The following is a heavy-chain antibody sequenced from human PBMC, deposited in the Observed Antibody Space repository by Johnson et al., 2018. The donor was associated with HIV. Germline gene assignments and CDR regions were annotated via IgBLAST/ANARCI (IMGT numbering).Heavy chain of an antibody. V-gene: IGHV3-53*01. J-gene: IGHJ3*02. Sequence: MQLVESGGGLVQPGGSLRLSCAASGFTVSSNYMSWVRQAPGKGLEWVSVISSGGSTYYADSVKGRFTISRDNSKNTLYLQMNSLRAEDTAVYYCARVQFLPPNAFDIWGQGTMVTVSS. CDR2: ISSGGST. CDR1: GFTVSSNY. D-gene: IGHD2/OR15-2a*01. CDR3: ARVQFLPPNAFDI.